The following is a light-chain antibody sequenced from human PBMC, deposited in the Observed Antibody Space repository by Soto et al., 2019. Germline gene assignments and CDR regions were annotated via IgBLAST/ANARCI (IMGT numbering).Light chain of an antibody. CDR3: QQYDKSPPIP. CDR2: GPS. J-gene: IGKJ5*01. CDR1: QSVTSNY. V-gene: IGKV3-20*01. Sequence: LTQSPGTLSLYTGERATLSCRASQSVTSNYLAWYQQKPGQAPRLLIYGPSSRATGIPDRFSGSGSGTDFTLTISRLEPEDFAVYFCQQYDKSPPIPFGQRRLLAIK.